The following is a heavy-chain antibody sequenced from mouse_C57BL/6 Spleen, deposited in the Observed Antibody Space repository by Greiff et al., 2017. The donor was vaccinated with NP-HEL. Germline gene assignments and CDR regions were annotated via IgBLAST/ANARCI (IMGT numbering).Heavy chain of an antibody. J-gene: IGHJ3*01. V-gene: IGHV5-4*01. CDR3: ARGPGQLRLRAWFAY. D-gene: IGHD3-2*02. CDR1: GFTFSSYA. Sequence: VQLKESGGGLVKPGGSLKLSCAASGFTFSSYAMSWVRQTPEKRLEWVATISDGGSYTYYPDNVKGRFTISKDNAKNNLYLQMSHLKSEDTAMYYCARGPGQLRLRAWFAYWGQGTLVTVSA. CDR2: ISDGGSYT.